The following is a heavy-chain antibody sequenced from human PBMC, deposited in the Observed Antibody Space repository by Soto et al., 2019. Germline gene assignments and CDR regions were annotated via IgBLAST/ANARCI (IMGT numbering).Heavy chain of an antibody. V-gene: IGHV4-30-4*02. Sequence: PSETLSLTCTVSGGSIRSVDHWWTWIRQPPGKGLEWLGYIHSGGTTYDSPSLKSRLTMSVDTSRNQFSLNLKASDTAMYFCLRYGGKNLDYWGQGTLVTVSS. J-gene: IGHJ4*02. CDR2: IHSGGTT. D-gene: IGHD2-15*01. CDR3: GGKNLDY. CDR1: GGSIRSVDHW.